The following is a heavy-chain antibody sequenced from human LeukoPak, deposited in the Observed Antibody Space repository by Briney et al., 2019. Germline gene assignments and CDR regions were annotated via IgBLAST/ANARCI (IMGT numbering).Heavy chain of an antibody. CDR2: IGANGGAT. CDR1: GFIFSNYY. V-gene: IGHV3-23*01. CDR3: GRDPNGDHLGAFDF. J-gene: IGHJ3*01. Sequence: GGSLRLSCAASGFIFSNYYLVWVRQAPGKGLELISGIGANGGATYYADSVKGRFTISRDNSRETLYLHMNALRADDTAVYYWGRDPNGDHLGAFDFWGQGTVVSVSS. D-gene: IGHD1-14*01.